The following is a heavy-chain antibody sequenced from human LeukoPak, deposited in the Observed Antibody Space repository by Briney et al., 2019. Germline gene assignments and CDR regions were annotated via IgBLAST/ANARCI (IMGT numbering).Heavy chain of an antibody. CDR3: ARGLAVATMASWFDP. D-gene: IGHD5-12*01. CDR2: IIPIFGTA. J-gene: IGHJ5*02. CDR1: GGTFSSYA. Sequence: SVKVSCKASGGTFSSYAISWVRQAPGQGLEWMGGIIPIFGTANYAQKFQGRVTITADESTSTAYMELSSLRSEDTAVYFCARGLAVATMASWFDPWGQGTLVTVSS. V-gene: IGHV1-69*01.